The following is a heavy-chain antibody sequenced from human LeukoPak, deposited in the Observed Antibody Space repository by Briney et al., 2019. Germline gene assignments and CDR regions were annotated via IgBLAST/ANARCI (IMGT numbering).Heavy chain of an antibody. D-gene: IGHD3-10*01. CDR3: ARDRGGTGDFDY. CDR2: INPDNGNA. V-gene: IGHV1-3*01. Sequence: GASVKVSCKASGYTFTSYAMHWVRQAPGQRLEWMGWINPDNGNAEYSQKFQGRVTITRDTSATTAYMELSSLRSEDMAVYYCARDRGGTGDFDYWGQGTLVTVSS. J-gene: IGHJ4*02. CDR1: GYTFTSYA.